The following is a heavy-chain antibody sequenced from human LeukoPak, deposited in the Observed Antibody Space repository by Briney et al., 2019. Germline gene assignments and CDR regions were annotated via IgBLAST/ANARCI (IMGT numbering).Heavy chain of an antibody. CDR2: INQDGSKE. CDR3: VRDVRVSGSDLLDY. J-gene: IGHJ4*02. V-gene: IGHV3-7*01. CDR1: GFTFSNYW. Sequence: GGSLRLSCAASGFTFSNYWMTWVRQAPGKGLEWVAHINQDGSKEYYMDSVKARFTISRDNAKNSLSLQMNSLRAEDTAVYYCVRDVRVSGSDLLDYWGQGTLVTVSS. D-gene: IGHD5-12*01.